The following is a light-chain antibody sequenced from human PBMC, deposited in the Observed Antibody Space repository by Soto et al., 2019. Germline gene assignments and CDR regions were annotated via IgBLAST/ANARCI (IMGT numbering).Light chain of an antibody. CDR3: YSYAGSYTWV. Sequence: QSALTQPRSVSGSNGQSVTISCTGTNSDVGGYNYVSWYQQHPGKAPKLMINDVSKRPSGVPDRFSGSKSGNTASLTISGLQAEDEADYYCYSYAGSYTWVFGGGTKLTVL. V-gene: IGLV2-11*01. CDR2: DVS. J-gene: IGLJ3*02. CDR1: NSDVGGYNY.